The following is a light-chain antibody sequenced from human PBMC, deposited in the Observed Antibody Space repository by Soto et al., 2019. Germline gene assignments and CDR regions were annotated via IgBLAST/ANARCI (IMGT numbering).Light chain of an antibody. CDR2: GAS. CDR3: QQYGSSVFT. Sequence: ETVLTQSAGTLSLSPGETATRSCRASQSVISDYLAWYQQKPDQTPRLVIYGASGRAAGIPDRFHGSGSGTDFTLTISRLEPEDFAMYYCQQYGSSVFTFGQGTKLEIK. J-gene: IGKJ2*01. V-gene: IGKV3-20*01. CDR1: QSVISDY.